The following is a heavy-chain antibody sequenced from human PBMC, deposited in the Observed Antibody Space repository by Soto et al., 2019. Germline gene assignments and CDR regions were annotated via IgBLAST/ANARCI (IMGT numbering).Heavy chain of an antibody. V-gene: IGHV3-7*03. J-gene: IGHJ6*02. D-gene: IGHD2-2*01. CDR3: ARTQYCSSTSCYPTNYYYYGMDV. CDR2: IKQDGSEK. CDR1: GFTFSSYW. Sequence: SLRLSCAASGFTFSSYWMSWVRQAPGKGLEWVANIKQDGSEKYYVDSVKGRFTISRDNAKNSLYLQMNSLRAEDTAVYYCARTQYCSSTSCYPTNYYYYGMDVWGQGTTVTVSS.